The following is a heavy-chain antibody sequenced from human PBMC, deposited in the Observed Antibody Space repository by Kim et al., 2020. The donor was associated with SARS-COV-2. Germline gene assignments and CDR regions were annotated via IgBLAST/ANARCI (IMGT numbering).Heavy chain of an antibody. Sequence: GGSLRLSCAASGFTFSNYAMSWVRQAPGKGLEWVSGIRASGEDTYYADSVKGRFTISRDKSKNTLYLQMNSLRAEDTAVYYCAKDPLWYSSTWYPGWFDPWGQETLVTVSS. D-gene: IGHD6-13*01. CDR2: IRASGEDT. J-gene: IGHJ5*02. V-gene: IGHV3-23*01. CDR3: AKDPLWYSSTWYPGWFDP. CDR1: GFTFSNYA.